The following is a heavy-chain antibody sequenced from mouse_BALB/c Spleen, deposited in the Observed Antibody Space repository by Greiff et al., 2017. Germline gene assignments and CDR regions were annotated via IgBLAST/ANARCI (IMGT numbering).Heavy chain of an antibody. CDR2: INPSNGRT. J-gene: IGHJ1*01. D-gene: IGHD2-3*01. V-gene: IGHV1S81*02. Sequence: QVQLKQPGAELVKPGASVKLSCKASGYTFTSYWMHWVKQRPGQGLEWIGEINPSNGRTNYNEKFKSKATLTVDKSSSTAYMQLSSLTSEDSAVYYCARYSPRGGYYDWYFDVWGAGTTVTVSS. CDR1: GYTFTSYW. CDR3: ARYSPRGGYYDWYFDV.